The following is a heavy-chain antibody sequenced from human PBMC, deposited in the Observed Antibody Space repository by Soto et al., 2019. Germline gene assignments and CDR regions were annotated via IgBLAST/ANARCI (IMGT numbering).Heavy chain of an antibody. CDR3: ARDPYDFWSGYRLFDY. V-gene: IGHV3-66*01. Sequence: VQLVESGGGLVQPGGSLRLSCAASGFTVSSNYMSWVRQAPGKGLEWVSVIYSGGSTYYADSVKGRFTISRDNSKNTLYLQMNSLRAEDTAVYYCARDPYDFWSGYRLFDYWGQGTLVTVSS. J-gene: IGHJ4*02. D-gene: IGHD3-3*01. CDR2: IYSGGST. CDR1: GFTVSSNY.